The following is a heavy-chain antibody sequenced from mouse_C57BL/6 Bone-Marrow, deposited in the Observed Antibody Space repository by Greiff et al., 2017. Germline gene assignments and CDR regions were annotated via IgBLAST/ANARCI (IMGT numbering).Heavy chain of an antibody. V-gene: IGHV1-4*01. Sequence: VKLMESGAELARPGASVKMSCKASGYTFTSYTMHWVKQRPGQGLEWIGYINPSSGYTKYNQKFKDKATLTADKSSSTAYMQLSSLTSEDSAVYYCASRGRGAWFAYWGQGTLVTVSA. CDR1: GYTFTSYT. CDR2: INPSSGYT. CDR3: ASRGRGAWFAY. D-gene: IGHD4-1*01. J-gene: IGHJ3*01.